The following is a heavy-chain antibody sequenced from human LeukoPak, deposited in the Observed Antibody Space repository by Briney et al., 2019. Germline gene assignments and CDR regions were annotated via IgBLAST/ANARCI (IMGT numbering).Heavy chain of an antibody. CDR3: ARVDSSGYHYWFFDL. Sequence: MSSETLSLTCTVPGGSISSYYWSWIRQPPGKGLEWIGYIYYSGSTNYNPSLKSRVTISVDTSKNQFSLKLSSVTAADTAVYYCARVDSSGYHYWFFDLWGRGTLVTVAS. D-gene: IGHD3-22*01. CDR1: GGSISSYY. V-gene: IGHV4-59*01. J-gene: IGHJ2*01. CDR2: IYYSGST.